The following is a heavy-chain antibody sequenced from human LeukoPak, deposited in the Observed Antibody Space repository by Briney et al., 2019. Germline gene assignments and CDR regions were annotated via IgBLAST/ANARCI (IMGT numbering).Heavy chain of an antibody. V-gene: IGHV3-30-3*01. Sequence: PGGSLRLSCAASGFTFSSYAMHWVRQAPGKGLEWVVVISYDGSNKYYADSVKGRFTISRDNSKNTLYLQMNSLRAEDTAVYYCASPDGYYSDYFDYWGQGTLVTVSS. CDR3: ASPDGYYSDYFDY. J-gene: IGHJ4*02. CDR1: GFTFSSYA. CDR2: ISYDGSNK. D-gene: IGHD3-22*01.